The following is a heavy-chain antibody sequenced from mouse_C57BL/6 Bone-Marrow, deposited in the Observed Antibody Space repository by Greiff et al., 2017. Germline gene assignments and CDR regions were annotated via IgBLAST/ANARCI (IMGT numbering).Heavy chain of an antibody. CDR1: GYTFTSYW. CDR3: ARRGYDYDVKAWFAY. D-gene: IGHD2-4*01. V-gene: IGHV1-61*01. CDR2: IYPSDSET. Sequence: QVQLQQPGAELVRPGSSVKLSCKASGYTFTSYWMDWVKQRPGQGLEWIGNIYPSDSETHYNQKFKDKATLTVDKSSSTADMQLSSLTSEDSAVYYCARRGYDYDVKAWFAYWGQGTLVTVSA. J-gene: IGHJ3*01.